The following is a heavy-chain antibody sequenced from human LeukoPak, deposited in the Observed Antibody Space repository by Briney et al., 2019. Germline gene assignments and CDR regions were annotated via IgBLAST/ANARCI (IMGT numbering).Heavy chain of an antibody. D-gene: IGHD1-26*01. V-gene: IGHV4-38-2*02. CDR1: GYSISSGYY. CDR3: ARDPGDLDAFDI. CDR2: IYHSGST. Sequence: NPSETLSLTCTVSGYSISSGYYWGWIRQPPGKGLEWIGSIYHSGSTNYNPSLKSRVTISVDKSKNQFSLKLSSVTAADTAVYYCARDPGDLDAFDIWGQGTMVTVSS. J-gene: IGHJ3*02.